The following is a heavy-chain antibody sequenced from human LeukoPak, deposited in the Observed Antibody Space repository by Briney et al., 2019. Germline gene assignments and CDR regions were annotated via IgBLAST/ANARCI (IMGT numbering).Heavy chain of an antibody. J-gene: IGHJ4*02. Sequence: NXXGGXTXXAQXFQXRVTXTRDTSTSTVYMELSSLRSEDTAVYYCARDWDIIAAAMGDLDXWGQGTLVTVSS. D-gene: IGHD6-13*01. CDR2: NXXGGXT. CDR3: ARDWDIIAAAMGDLDX. V-gene: IGHV1-46*01.